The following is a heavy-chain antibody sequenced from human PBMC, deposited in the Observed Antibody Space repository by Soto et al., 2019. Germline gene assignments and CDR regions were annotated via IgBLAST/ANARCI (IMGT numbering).Heavy chain of an antibody. Sequence: GASVKVSCKPSGYTFTTYAISWVRQAPGQGLEWMGWINTYSGNTNYAQKLQGRVTMTTDTSTSTAYMELRSLRSDDTAVYYCARESCGGHCYSGLDQWGQGTLVTVSS. D-gene: IGHD2-21*02. V-gene: IGHV1-18*01. CDR3: ARESCGGHCYSGLDQ. J-gene: IGHJ4*02. CDR1: GYTFTTYA. CDR2: INTYSGNT.